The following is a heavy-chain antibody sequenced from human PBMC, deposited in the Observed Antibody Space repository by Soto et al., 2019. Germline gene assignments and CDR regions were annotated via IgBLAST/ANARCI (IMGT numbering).Heavy chain of an antibody. J-gene: IGHJ4*02. D-gene: IGHD2-21*02. CDR1: GGSISSGDYY. CDR2: IFYSGST. CDR3: ARNRVTQSDY. Sequence: QVQLQESGPGLVKPSQTLSLTCTVSGGSISSGDYYWSWIRQPPEKGLEWIGYIFYSGSTYYNPSLMGPVTISVDTSKNQSSLTPSSVAAADTAVYYCARNRVTQSDYWGQGALVTVSS. V-gene: IGHV4-30-4*01.